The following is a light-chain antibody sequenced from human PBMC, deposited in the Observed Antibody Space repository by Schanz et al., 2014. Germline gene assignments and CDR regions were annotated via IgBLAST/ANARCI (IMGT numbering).Light chain of an antibody. V-gene: IGLV2-14*02. Sequence: QSALTQPASVSGSPGQSVTISCTGTSSDVGSYNLVSWYQQHPDKAPKLIIYEGTKRPSGVSNRFSGSKSGNTASLTISGLQPEDEADYYCSSYAGSNNFGVFGTGTKLTVL. CDR1: SSDVGSYNL. CDR2: EGT. J-gene: IGLJ1*01. CDR3: SSYAGSNNFGV.